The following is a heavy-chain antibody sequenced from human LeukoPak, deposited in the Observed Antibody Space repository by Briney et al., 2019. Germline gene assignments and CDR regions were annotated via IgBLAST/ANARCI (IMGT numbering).Heavy chain of an antibody. V-gene: IGHV4-4*09. Sequence: PSETLSLTCTVSGGSISSYYWSWIRQPPGKGLEWIGYIYTSGSTNYNPSLKSRVTISVDTSKNQFSLKLSSVTAADTAVYYCAAGIAAAGPFDYWGQGTLVTVST. CDR2: IYTSGST. CDR1: GGSISSYY. J-gene: IGHJ4*02. D-gene: IGHD6-13*01. CDR3: AAGIAAAGPFDY.